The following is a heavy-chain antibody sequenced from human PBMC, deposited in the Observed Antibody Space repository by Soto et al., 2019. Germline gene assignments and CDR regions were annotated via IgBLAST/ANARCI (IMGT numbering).Heavy chain of an antibody. D-gene: IGHD5-12*01. CDR3: ARVLVATISSYYYGMDV. CDR2: IIPIFGTA. V-gene: IGHV1-69*13. J-gene: IGHJ6*02. Sequence: ASVKVSCKASGGTFSSYAISWVRQAPGQGLEWMGGIIPIFGTANYAQKFQGRVTITADESPSTAYMELSSLRSEDTAVYYCARVLVATISSYYYGMDVWGQGTTVTVSS. CDR1: GGTFSSYA.